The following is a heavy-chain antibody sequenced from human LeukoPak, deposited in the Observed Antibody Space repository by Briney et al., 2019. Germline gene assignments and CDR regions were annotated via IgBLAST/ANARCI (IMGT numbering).Heavy chain of an antibody. J-gene: IGHJ5*02. D-gene: IGHD6-19*01. CDR1: GYTFTGYY. CDR2: INPNSGGT. CDR3: ASIAVAGTTSPNWFDP. Sequence: GASVKVSCKASGYTFTGYYMHWVRQAPGQGLEWMGWINPNSGGTNYAQKFQGRVTMTRDTSISTAYMELNRLRSDDTAVYYCASIAVAGTTSPNWFDPWGQGTLVTVTS. V-gene: IGHV1-2*02.